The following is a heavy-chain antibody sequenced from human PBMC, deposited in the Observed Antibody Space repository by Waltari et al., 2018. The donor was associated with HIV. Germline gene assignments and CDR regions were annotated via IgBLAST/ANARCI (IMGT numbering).Heavy chain of an antibody. D-gene: IGHD3-22*01. CDR2: IKSKGDGGTT. CDR1: GFTFSNAW. J-gene: IGHJ4*02. CDR3: TTDEFYYGNSGYFDY. V-gene: IGHV3-15*05. Sequence: EVQLVESGGDLVKPGGCLRLSCAASGFTFSNAWMSWVRQAPGKGPEWVGRIKSKGDGGTTDYAAPVKGRFTISRDDSKNTLYLQMNSLRFEDTAVYYCTTDEFYYGNSGYFDYWGQGTLVTVSS.